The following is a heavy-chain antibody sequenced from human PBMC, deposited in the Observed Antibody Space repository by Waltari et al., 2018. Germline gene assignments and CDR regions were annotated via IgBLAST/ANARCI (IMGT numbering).Heavy chain of an antibody. CDR3: TRGYCSSDSCYHSS. V-gene: IGHV3-49*04. Sequence: EVQLVESGGGLVQPGRSLRLSCTPSEFTFGDYAVSWVRQAPGKGLEWVGFINSGVYGGTTKYAAYVKGRFIMSRDDSKNTAYLQMNSLKTEDTAMYYCTRGYCSSDSCYHSSWGQGTLVTVSS. D-gene: IGHD2-2*01. J-gene: IGHJ5*02. CDR2: INSGVYGGTT. CDR1: EFTFGDYA.